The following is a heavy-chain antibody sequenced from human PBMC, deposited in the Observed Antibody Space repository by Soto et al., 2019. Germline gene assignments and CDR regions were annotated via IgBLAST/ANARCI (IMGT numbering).Heavy chain of an antibody. D-gene: IGHD6-19*01. J-gene: IGHJ5*02. CDR2: IIPIFGTA. CDR3: ARSRIAVADTSRGWFDP. V-gene: IGHV1-69*01. CDR1: GGTFSSYA. Sequence: QVQLVQSGAEVKKPGSSVKVSCKASGGTFSSYAISWVRQAPGQGLEWMGGIIPIFGTANYAQKFQGRVTITADESTSTAYMELSSLRSEDTAVYYCARSRIAVADTSRGWFDPWGQGTLVTVSS.